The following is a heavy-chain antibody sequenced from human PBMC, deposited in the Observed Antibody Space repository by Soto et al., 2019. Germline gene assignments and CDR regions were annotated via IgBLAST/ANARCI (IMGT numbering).Heavy chain of an antibody. CDR3: ARGGFYDSSGSRNYHYYGMNV. D-gene: IGHD3-22*01. Sequence: ASVKVSCKASGYTFTSYGISWVRQAPGQGLEWLGWISPYDDNTKYAQIIQGRVSMTTDTSSNTAYMELRSLRSDDTAMYYCARGGFYDSSGSRNYHYYGMNVWGQGTTVTVSS. CDR1: GYTFTSYG. CDR2: ISPYDDNT. V-gene: IGHV1-18*01. J-gene: IGHJ6*02.